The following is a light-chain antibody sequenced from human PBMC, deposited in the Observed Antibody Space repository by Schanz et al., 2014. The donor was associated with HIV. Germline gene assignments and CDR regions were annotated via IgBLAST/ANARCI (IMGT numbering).Light chain of an antibody. Sequence: QSALTQPASVSGSPGQSITISCSGTSRDIGGHDYVSWYQQHPGKVPKLIIYDVNNRPSGISARFSASKSGNTASLTIFGLQAEDEAEYYCCSFTSSNTLVFGGGTKLTVL. V-gene: IGLV2-14*03. CDR2: DVN. CDR3: CSFTSSNTLV. J-gene: IGLJ2*01. CDR1: SRDIGGHDY.